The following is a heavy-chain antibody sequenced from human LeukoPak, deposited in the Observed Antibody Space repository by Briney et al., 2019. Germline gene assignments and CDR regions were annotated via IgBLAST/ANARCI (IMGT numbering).Heavy chain of an antibody. D-gene: IGHD3-10*01. CDR1: GGSISSSSYY. V-gene: IGHV4-39*07. Sequence: SETLSLTCTVSGGSISSSSYYWGWIRQPPGKGLEWIGSISYSGSTYYNPSLKSRVTISVDTSKKQFSLKLSAVTAADTAVYYCARVWYYGSGTNSDLYYYYYMDVWGRGTTVTVSS. CDR2: ISYSGST. J-gene: IGHJ6*03. CDR3: ARVWYYGSGTNSDLYYYYYMDV.